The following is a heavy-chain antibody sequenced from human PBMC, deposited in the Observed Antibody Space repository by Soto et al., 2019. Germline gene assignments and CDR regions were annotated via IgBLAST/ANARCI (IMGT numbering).Heavy chain of an antibody. CDR1: GYTLTELS. Sequence: VASVKVSCKVSGYTLTELSMHWVRQAPGKGLEWMGGFDPEDGETIYAQKFQGRVTMTEDTSTDTAYMELSSLRSEDTAVYYCATDSGLRSSSWYGLYNWFDPWGQGTLVTVSS. D-gene: IGHD6-13*01. V-gene: IGHV1-24*01. CDR3: ATDSGLRSSSWYGLYNWFDP. CDR2: FDPEDGET. J-gene: IGHJ5*02.